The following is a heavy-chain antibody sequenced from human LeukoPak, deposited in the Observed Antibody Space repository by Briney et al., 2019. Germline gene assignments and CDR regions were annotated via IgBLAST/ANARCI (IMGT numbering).Heavy chain of an antibody. CDR2: IKEDGSEK. CDR1: GFTFTTYW. D-gene: IGHD3-10*01. J-gene: IGHJ5*02. Sequence: GGSLRLSCAASGFTFTTYWMGWVRQAPGKGLEWVANIKEDGSEKYYVDSVKGRFTISRDNAKNSMSLQMNSLRAEDTAVYYCARPLMYYYGSETYFWFDPWGQGTLVTVSS. CDR3: ARPLMYYYGSETYFWFDP. V-gene: IGHV3-7*01.